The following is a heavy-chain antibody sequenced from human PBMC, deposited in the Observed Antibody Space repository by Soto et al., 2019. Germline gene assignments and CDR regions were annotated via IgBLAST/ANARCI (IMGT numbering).Heavy chain of an antibody. CDR3: ARDLEDVVPAAYIDY. CDR1: GFTFSSYG. J-gene: IGHJ4*02. Sequence: GGSLRLSCAASGFTFSSYGMHWVRQAPGKGLEWVAVIWYDGSNKYYADSVKGRFTISRDNSKNTLYLQMNSLRAEDTAVYYCARDLEDVVPAAYIDYWGQGTLVTVSS. V-gene: IGHV3-33*01. CDR2: IWYDGSNK. D-gene: IGHD2-2*01.